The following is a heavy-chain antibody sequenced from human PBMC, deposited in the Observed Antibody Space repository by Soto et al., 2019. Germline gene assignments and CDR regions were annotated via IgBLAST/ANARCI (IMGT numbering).Heavy chain of an antibody. CDR3: TKGTPSITMVRGVMSIHYGMDV. CDR2: ISCNSVII. V-gene: IGHV3-9*01. D-gene: IGHD3-10*01. J-gene: IGHJ6*02. Sequence: SLRRSCAASGFTFDYYAMHWVRQAPGKVLDWVSGISCNSVIIGYAYSVKGRFTISIDNPNNSLDLQMHSLRAEDTDLYYRTKGTPSITMVRGVMSIHYGMDVWGQGTTVTVSS. CDR1: GFTFDYYA.